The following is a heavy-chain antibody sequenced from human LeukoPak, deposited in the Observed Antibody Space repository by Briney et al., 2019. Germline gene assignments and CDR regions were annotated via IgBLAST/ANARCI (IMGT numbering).Heavy chain of an antibody. CDR2: VDPEDVET. CDR1: GYTLTELS. Sequence: GASVKVSCKVSGYTLTELSMHWVRQAPGKGLEWMGGVDPEDVETIYAQRFQGRVTITEDTSTDTAYMELSSLRSEDTAVYFCARWRLSGDALTTYHYKTVIDNYFDPWGQGTLVTVSS. J-gene: IGHJ5*02. D-gene: IGHD3-16*02. V-gene: IGHV1-24*01. CDR3: ARWRLSGDALTTYHYKTVIDNYFDP.